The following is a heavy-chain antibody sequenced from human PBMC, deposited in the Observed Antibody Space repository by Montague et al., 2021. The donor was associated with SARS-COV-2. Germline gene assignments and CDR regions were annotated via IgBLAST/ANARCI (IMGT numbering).Heavy chain of an antibody. CDR2: IYHNGTS. D-gene: IGHD6-13*01. V-gene: IGHV4-4*02. Sequence: SETLSLTCAVSGGSISTSNWCNWVRQPPGKGLEWIGQIYHNGTSNYNPSLKSRVTISVDKSKNQFYLGLISVTAADTAVDYCARFSGIAFRRPFDYWGQGTLVTVSS. J-gene: IGHJ4*02. CDR1: GGSISTSNW. CDR3: ARFSGIAFRRPFDY.